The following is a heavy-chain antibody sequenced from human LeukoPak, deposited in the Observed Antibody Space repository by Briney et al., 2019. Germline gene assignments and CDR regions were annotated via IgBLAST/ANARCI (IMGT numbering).Heavy chain of an antibody. J-gene: IGHJ6*02. CDR3: AREGYSIEHYYYYGMDV. D-gene: IGHD5-18*01. CDR2: IYYSGST. CDR1: GGSTSSYY. Sequence: SETLSLTCTVSGGSTSSYYWSWIRQPPGKGLEWIGYIYYSGSTNYNPSLKSRVTISVDTSKNQFSLKLSSVTAAGTAVYYCAREGYSIEHYYYYGMDVWGQGTTVTVSS. V-gene: IGHV4-59*01.